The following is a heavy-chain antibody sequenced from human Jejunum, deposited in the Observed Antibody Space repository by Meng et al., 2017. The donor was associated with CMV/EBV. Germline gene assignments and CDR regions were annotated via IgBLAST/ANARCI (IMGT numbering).Heavy chain of an antibody. CDR3: VRSGGTLDY. V-gene: IGHV3-74*01. D-gene: IGHD2-8*02. CDR2: VKPDETTT. CDR1: GFTFSSYW. Sequence: LRLSCAASGFTFSSYWMHWVRQDPGRGLVWVSQVKPDETTTAYADSVKGRFTISRDNAKNTLYLQMNSLRAEDTAVYYCVRSGGTLDYWGQGTLVTVSS. J-gene: IGHJ4*02.